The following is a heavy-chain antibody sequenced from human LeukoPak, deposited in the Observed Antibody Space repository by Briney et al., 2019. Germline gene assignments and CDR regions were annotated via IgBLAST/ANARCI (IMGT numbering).Heavy chain of an antibody. CDR2: IWYDGSNK. CDR3: AKDSLTVTPGYFDY. CDR1: GFTFSSYG. V-gene: IGHV3-33*06. D-gene: IGHD4-11*01. J-gene: IGHJ4*02. Sequence: GGSLRLSCAASGFTFSSYGMHWVRQAPGKGLEWVAVIWYDGSNKYYADSVKGRFTISRDNSKNTLYLQMNSLRAEDTAVYYCAKDSLTVTPGYFDYWGQGTLVTVSS.